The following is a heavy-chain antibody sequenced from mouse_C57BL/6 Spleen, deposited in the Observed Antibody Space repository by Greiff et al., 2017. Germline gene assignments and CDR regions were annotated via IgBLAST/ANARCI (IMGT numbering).Heavy chain of an antibody. CDR3: ARDGDYGKNYAMDY. CDR1: GFTFSDFY. CDR2: SRNKANDYTT. J-gene: IGHJ4*01. V-gene: IGHV7-1*01. Sequence: EVQVVESGGGLVQSGRSLRLSCATSGFTFSDFYMEWVRQAPGKGLEWIAASRNKANDYTTEYSASVKGRFIVSRDTSQSILYLQMNALRAEDTAIYYCARDGDYGKNYAMDYWGQGTSVTVSS. D-gene: IGHD2-1*01.